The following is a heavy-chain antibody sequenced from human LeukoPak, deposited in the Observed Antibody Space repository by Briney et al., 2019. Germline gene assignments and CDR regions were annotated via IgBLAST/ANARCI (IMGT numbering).Heavy chain of an antibody. CDR1: GYSFTSYW. CDR2: IYPGDSDT. D-gene: IGHD2-2*01. J-gene: IGHJ4*02. Sequence: GESLKISCKGSGYSFTSYWIGWVRQMPGKGLEWMGIIYPGDSDTRYSPSFQGQVTISADKSIGTAYLQWSSLKASDTAMYYCGYCSSTSCLYFDYWGQGTLVTVSS. CDR3: GYCSSTSCLYFDY. V-gene: IGHV5-51*01.